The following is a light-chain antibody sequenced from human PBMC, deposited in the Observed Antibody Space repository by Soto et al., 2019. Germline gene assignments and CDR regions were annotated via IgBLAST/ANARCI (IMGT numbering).Light chain of an antibody. CDR1: QDIRVD. CDR3: LKDYDFPFT. Sequence: AIQMTQSPPSLSASVGDRVIITCRASQDIRVDVGWLQQRPGHDPNLLIYAAYTLHTGVPSTFTGSGSGEDFTLTINDLRPEDVATSFCLKDYDFPFTLGQGTKLEI. J-gene: IGKJ2*01. V-gene: IGKV1-6*01. CDR2: AAY.